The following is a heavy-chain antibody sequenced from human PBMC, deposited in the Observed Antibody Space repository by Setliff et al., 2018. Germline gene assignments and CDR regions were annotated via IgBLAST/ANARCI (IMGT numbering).Heavy chain of an antibody. Sequence: SETLSLTCAASGGTFTYYYWTWIRQSPAKGLEWIGEITHSGTTGSTNYNPSLKSRVTISVDTSKNQFSLKLSSVTAADTAVYYCARALSRGYDYVWGSYRPSPNYYYYYMDVWGKGTTVTVSS. J-gene: IGHJ6*03. CDR1: GGTFTYYY. V-gene: IGHV4-34*01. CDR3: ARALSRGYDYVWGSYRPSPNYYYYYMDV. D-gene: IGHD3-16*02. CDR2: ITHSGTTGST.